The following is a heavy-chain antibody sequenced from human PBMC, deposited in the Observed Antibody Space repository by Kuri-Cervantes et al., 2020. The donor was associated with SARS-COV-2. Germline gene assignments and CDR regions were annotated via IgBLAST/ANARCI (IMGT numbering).Heavy chain of an antibody. D-gene: IGHD2-15*01. V-gene: IGHV1-24*01. J-gene: IGHJ4*02. CDR1: GYPLTALT. CDR2: FDPEDGET. Sequence: ASVYLSCKVSGYPLTALTLHWVRQAPGKGLEWMGGFDPEDGETIYAQKFQGRVTMTEDTSTDTAYMELRSLRSNDTAVYYCARDQAVRSQIVVVVAAARLLDYWGQGTLVTVSS. CDR3: ARDQAVRSQIVVVVAAARLLDY.